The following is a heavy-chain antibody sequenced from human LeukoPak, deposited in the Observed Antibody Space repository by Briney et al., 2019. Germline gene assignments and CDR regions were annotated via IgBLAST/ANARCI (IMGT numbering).Heavy chain of an antibody. Sequence: SETLSLTCIVSGDSVSGYYWSWIRQHPGKGLEWIGYIYYSGSTYYNPSLKSRVTISVDTSKNQFSLKLSSVTAADTAVYYCARVRRSLSPVVPDAFDIWGQGTMVTVSS. J-gene: IGHJ3*02. CDR2: IYYSGST. V-gene: IGHV4-31*03. CDR1: GDSVSGYY. CDR3: ARVRRSLSPVVPDAFDI. D-gene: IGHD2-2*01.